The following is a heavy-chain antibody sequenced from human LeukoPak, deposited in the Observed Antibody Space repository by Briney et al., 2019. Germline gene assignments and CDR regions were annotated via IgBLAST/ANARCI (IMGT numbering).Heavy chain of an antibody. J-gene: IGHJ4*02. V-gene: IGHV3-48*01. D-gene: IGHD2-2*01. CDR2: ISSSSTTI. CDR1: VVPFSIYS. CDR3: ARRGGFCGSTSCYGIDS. Sequence: PGGSLRLSCAASVVPFSIYSMLWVRQAPGKGLEWLSYISSSSTTIYNADSVRGRFTISRDNAKNSLFLQMNSLRAEDTAVYSCARRGGFCGSTSCYGIDSWGQGTLVTVSS.